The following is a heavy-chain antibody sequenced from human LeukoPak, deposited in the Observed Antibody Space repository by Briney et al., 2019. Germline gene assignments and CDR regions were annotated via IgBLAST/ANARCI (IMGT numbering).Heavy chain of an antibody. J-gene: IGHJ4*02. CDR1: GFTFSSYA. D-gene: IGHD1-26*01. CDR3: ASLNIVGATTSDY. Sequence: GGSLRLSCAASGFTFSSYAMHWVRQAPGKGLVWVAVISYDGSNKYYADSVKGRFTISRDNSKNTLYLQMNSLRAEDTAVYYCASLNIVGATTSDYWGQGTLVTVSS. CDR2: ISYDGSNK. V-gene: IGHV3-30-3*01.